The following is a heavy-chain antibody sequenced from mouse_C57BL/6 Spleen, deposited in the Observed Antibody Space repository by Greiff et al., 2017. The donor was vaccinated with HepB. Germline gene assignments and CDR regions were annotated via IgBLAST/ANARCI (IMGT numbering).Heavy chain of an antibody. CDR2: ISDGGSYT. CDR3: ARTDVYYNYFDY. V-gene: IGHV5-4*03. CDR1: GFTFSSYA. J-gene: IGHJ2*01. Sequence: EVKLVESGGGLVKPGGSLKLSCAASGFTFSSYAMSWVRQTPEKRLEWVATISDGGSYTYYPDNVKGRFTISRDNAKNNLYLQMSHLKSEDTAMYYCARTDVYYNYFDYWGQGTTLTVSS. D-gene: IGHD2-1*01.